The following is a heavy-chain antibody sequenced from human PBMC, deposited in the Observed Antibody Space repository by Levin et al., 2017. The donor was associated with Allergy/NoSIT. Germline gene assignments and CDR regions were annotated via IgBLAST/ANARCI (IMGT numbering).Heavy chain of an antibody. J-gene: IGHJ4*02. CDR3: AKGNYDSSGHYDY. V-gene: IGHV3-23*01. CDR2: ISGSGGST. D-gene: IGHD3-22*01. Sequence: LSLTCEASGFTFSSYAMSWVRQAPGKGLEWVSVISGSGGSTYYADSVKGRFTISRDNSKNTLYLQMNSLRAEDTAVYYCAKGNYDSSGHYDYWGQGTLVTVSS. CDR1: GFTFSSYA.